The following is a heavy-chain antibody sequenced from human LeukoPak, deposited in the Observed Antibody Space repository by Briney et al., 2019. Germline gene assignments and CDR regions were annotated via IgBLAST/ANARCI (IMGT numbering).Heavy chain of an antibody. Sequence: GGSLRLSCAASGFTFSNFAMSWVRQAPGKGLEWVSRISGSTYYADSVKGRFTISRDNSKNTLYLHMNSLRAEDTAIYYCAKDLRDIVLLDNIMTWGQGTLVTVSS. V-gene: IGHV3-23*01. CDR3: AKDLRDIVLLDNIMT. CDR1: GFTFSNFA. D-gene: IGHD2-8*02. CDR2: ISGST. J-gene: IGHJ5*02.